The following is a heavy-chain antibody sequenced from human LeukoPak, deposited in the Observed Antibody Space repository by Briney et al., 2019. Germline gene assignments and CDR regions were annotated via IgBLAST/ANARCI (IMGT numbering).Heavy chain of an antibody. Sequence: PGGSLRLSCAASGFTFSSYAMSWVRQAPGKGLEWVSAISGSGGSTYYADSVKGRFTISRDNSKNTLYLQMNSPRAEDTAVYYCAKEVYYYDSSGHDYWGQGTLVTVSS. V-gene: IGHV3-23*01. CDR3: AKEVYYYDSSGHDY. J-gene: IGHJ4*02. CDR1: GFTFSSYA. CDR2: ISGSGGST. D-gene: IGHD3-22*01.